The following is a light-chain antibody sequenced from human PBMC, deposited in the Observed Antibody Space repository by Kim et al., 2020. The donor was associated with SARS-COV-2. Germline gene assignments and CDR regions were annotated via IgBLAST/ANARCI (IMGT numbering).Light chain of an antibody. CDR2: DVS. V-gene: IGLV2-11*01. CDR3: CSYAGSYTGV. Sequence: GQSVPIPCTGTSSDVGGYNYVSWYQQHPGKAPKLMIYDVSKRPSGVPDRFSGSKSGNTASLTISGLQAEDEADYYCCSYAGSYTGVFGGGTQLTVL. J-gene: IGLJ3*02. CDR1: SSDVGGYNY.